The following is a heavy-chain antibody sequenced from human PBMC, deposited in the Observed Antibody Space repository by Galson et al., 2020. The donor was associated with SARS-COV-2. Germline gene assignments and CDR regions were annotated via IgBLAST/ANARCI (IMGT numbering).Heavy chain of an antibody. CDR3: ARWLQYGLDV. J-gene: IGHJ6*02. CDR1: GDSINVPNYS. CDR2: IYSDGGT. D-gene: IGHD3-22*01. V-gene: IGHV4-30-4*07. Sequence: CAVSGDSINVPNYSWTWVRLPPGKRLDFIGYIYSDGGTYYNPSLRSRLIMSVDSSKNQFSLRLSSVTAADTGVYYCARWLQYGLDVWGQGTTVTVSS.